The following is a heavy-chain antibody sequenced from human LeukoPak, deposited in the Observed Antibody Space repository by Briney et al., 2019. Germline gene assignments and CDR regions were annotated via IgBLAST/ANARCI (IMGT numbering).Heavy chain of an antibody. CDR2: IYHSGST. V-gene: IGHV4-38-2*02. D-gene: IGHD7-27*01. Sequence: SETLSLTCTVSGYSISSGYYWGWIRQPPGKGLEWIGSIYHSGSTYCNPSLKSRVTISVDTSKNQFSLKLSSVTAADTAVYYCARDDAGDSPFDYWGQGTLVTVSS. J-gene: IGHJ4*02. CDR1: GYSISSGYY. CDR3: ARDDAGDSPFDY.